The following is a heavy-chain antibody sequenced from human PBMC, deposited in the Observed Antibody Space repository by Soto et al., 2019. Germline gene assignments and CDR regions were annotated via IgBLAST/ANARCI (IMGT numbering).Heavy chain of an antibody. CDR3: AREAFPDYYYGMDV. Sequence: GGSLRLSCAASGFTFSSYAMHWVRQAPGKGLEWVAVISYDGSNKYYADSVKGRFTISRDNSKNTLYLQMNSLGAEDTAVYYCAREAFPDYYYGMDVWGQGTTVTVSS. CDR1: GFTFSSYA. J-gene: IGHJ6*02. CDR2: ISYDGSNK. V-gene: IGHV3-30-3*01.